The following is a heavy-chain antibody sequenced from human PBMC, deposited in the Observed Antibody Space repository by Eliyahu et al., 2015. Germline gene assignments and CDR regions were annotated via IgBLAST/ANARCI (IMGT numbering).Heavy chain of an antibody. CDR2: INHSGST. CDR1: GGSFSGYY. D-gene: IGHD5-18*01. CDR3: ARAQRDTAMVSRIDY. V-gene: IGHV4-34*01. Sequence: QVQLQQWGAGLLKPSETLSLTCXVYGGSFSGYYWSWIRQPPGKGLEWIGEINHSGSTNYNPSLKSRVTISVDTSKNQFSLKLSSVTAADTAVYYCARAQRDTAMVSRIDYWGQGTLVTVSS. J-gene: IGHJ4*02.